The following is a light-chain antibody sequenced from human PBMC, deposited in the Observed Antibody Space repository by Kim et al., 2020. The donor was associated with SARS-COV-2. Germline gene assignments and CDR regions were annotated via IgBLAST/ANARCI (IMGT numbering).Light chain of an antibody. CDR2: DAS. Sequence: EVELTQSPATLSLSPGERVTLSCRASQSVGKSLAWYQQKPGQAPRLLIYDASSRATGIPVRFSGSGSETDFTLTISSLEPEDFAVYYCQQRSTRPPVITFGQGTRLEIK. CDR3: QQRSTRPPVIT. V-gene: IGKV3-11*01. J-gene: IGKJ5*01. CDR1: QSVGKS.